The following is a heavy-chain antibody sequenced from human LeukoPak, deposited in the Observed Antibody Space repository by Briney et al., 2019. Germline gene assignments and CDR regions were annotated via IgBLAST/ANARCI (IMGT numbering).Heavy chain of an antibody. Sequence: ASVKVSCKASGYTFTGYYMHWVRQAPGQGLEWMGWINPNSGGTNYAQKFQGRVTMTRDTSISTAYMELSRLRSDDTAVYYCASITGNDSSGHDAMMGAFDIWGQGTMVTVSS. CDR3: ASITGNDSSGHDAMMGAFDI. CDR1: GYTFTGYY. D-gene: IGHD3-22*01. J-gene: IGHJ3*02. V-gene: IGHV1-2*02. CDR2: INPNSGGT.